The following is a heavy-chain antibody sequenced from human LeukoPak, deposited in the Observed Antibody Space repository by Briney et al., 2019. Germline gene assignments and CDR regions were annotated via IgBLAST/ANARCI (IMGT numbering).Heavy chain of an antibody. J-gene: IGHJ4*02. CDR3: ARRRNNYNFDY. Sequence: SETLSLTCTVSGFSISSGYYWGWIRQPRGKGLEWIGNMYHSGTTYYNPSLKSRVTISLDSPRDQFSLKVSSVTAADTAVYYCARRRNNYNFDYWGQGTLITVSS. CDR2: MYHSGTT. CDR1: GFSISSGYY. V-gene: IGHV4-38-2*02. D-gene: IGHD4-11*01.